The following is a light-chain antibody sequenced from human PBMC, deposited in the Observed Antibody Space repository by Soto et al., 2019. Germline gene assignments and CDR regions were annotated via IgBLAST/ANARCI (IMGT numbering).Light chain of an antibody. V-gene: IGKV1-33*01. Sequence: DIQMTQSPSSLSASVGDRVTITCQASQDISNYLNWYQQKPGKAPKLLIYDASTLETGAPSRFSGSGSGTDFTFTISSLQPEDIATYYCQQYDNRPLTVGGGTKVEIK. J-gene: IGKJ4*02. CDR3: QQYDNRPLT. CDR2: DAS. CDR1: QDISNY.